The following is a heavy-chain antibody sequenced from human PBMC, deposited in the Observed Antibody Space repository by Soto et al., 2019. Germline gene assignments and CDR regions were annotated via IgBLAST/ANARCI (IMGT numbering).Heavy chain of an antibody. CDR2: ISWDGGST. CDR3: AKDMSGGYALWLDP. D-gene: IGHD5-12*01. CDR1: GFTFDDYT. J-gene: IGHJ5*02. V-gene: IGHV3-43*01. Sequence: GGSLRLSCAASGFTFDDYTMHWVRQAPGKGLEWVCLISWDGGSTYYADSVKGRFTISRDNSKNSLYLQVNSLRTEDTALYYCAKDMSGGYALWLDPWGQGTLVTVSS.